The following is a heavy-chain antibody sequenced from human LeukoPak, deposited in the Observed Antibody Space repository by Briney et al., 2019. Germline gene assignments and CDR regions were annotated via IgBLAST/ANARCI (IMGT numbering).Heavy chain of an antibody. V-gene: IGHV3-23*01. CDR3: AKDSLADIDY. CDR2: SSGSGGST. Sequence: GGSLRLSCAASGFTLSSYAMSWVRQAPGKGLEWVSASSGSGGSTYYADSVKGRFTISRDNSKNTLYLQMNSLRAEDTAVYYCAKDSLADIDYWGQGTLVTVSS. D-gene: IGHD3-16*01. CDR1: GFTLSSYA. J-gene: IGHJ4*02.